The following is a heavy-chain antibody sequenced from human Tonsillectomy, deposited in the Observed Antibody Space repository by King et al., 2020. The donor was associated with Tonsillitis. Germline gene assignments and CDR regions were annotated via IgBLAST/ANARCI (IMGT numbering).Heavy chain of an antibody. CDR2: INPNSGGT. CDR3: ARDVVGATTKGYNWFDP. CDR1: GYTFTGYY. Sequence: VQLVESGAEVKKPGASVKISCKASGYTFTGYYLHWVRQAPGQGLEWMGWINPNSGGTNYAQKFQGGVTMTRDTSISTAYMELSRLRSDDTAVYYCARDVVGATTKGYNWFDPWGQGTLVTVSS. J-gene: IGHJ5*02. V-gene: IGHV1-2*02. D-gene: IGHD1-26*01.